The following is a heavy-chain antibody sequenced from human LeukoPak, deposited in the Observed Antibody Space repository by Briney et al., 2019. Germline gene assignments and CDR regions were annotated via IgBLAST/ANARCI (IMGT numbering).Heavy chain of an antibody. CDR2: MSPNSGNT. CDR3: AREGGFSRTIFGVVIWPEGQNDY. Sequence: ASVKVSCKASRYTFSNYDINWVRQATGQGLEWMGWMSPNSGNTGYAQKFQGRVTMTRNTSISTAYMELTSLRSDDTAVYYCAREGGFSRTIFGVVIWPEGQNDYWGQGTLVTVSS. D-gene: IGHD3-3*01. V-gene: IGHV1-8*01. CDR1: RYTFSNYD. J-gene: IGHJ4*02.